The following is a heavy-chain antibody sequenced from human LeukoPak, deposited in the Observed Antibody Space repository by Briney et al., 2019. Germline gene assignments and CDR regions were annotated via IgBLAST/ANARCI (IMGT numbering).Heavy chain of an antibody. D-gene: IGHD2-15*01. Sequence: GGSLRLSCAASGFTFSSYGVHWVRQAPGKGLEWVAVISYDGSNKYYADSVKGRFTISRDNSKNTLYLQMNSLRAEDTAVYYCAKGLYCSGGSCYVYWGQGTLVTVSS. CDR2: ISYDGSNK. V-gene: IGHV3-30*18. CDR1: GFTFSSYG. J-gene: IGHJ4*02. CDR3: AKGLYCSGGSCYVY.